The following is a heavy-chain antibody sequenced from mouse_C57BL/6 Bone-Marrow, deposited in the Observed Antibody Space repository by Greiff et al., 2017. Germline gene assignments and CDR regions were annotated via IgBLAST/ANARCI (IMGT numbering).Heavy chain of an antibody. J-gene: IGHJ2*01. CDR1: GYTFTDYY. V-gene: IGHV1-26*01. Sequence: VQLQQSGPELVKPGASVKISCKASGYTFTDYYMNWVKQSHGKSLEWIGDINPNNGGTSYNQKFKGKATLTVDKSSSTAYMELRSLTSEDSAVYYCARPLITNFDYWGQGTTLTVSS. CDR2: INPNNGGT. CDR3: ARPLITNFDY. D-gene: IGHD1-1*01.